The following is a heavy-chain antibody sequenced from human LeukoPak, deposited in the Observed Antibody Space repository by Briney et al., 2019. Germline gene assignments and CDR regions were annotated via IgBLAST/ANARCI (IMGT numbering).Heavy chain of an antibody. CDR1: GYTFSRHG. CDR2: IRYDGSNK. CDR3: AKGSFYCNGNSCPQYYYYMDV. V-gene: IGHV3-30*02. Sequence: GGSLRLSCAASGYTFSRHGIHWVRQAPGKGLEWVAFIRYDGSNKYYVDSVKGRFTISRDDSKNTLYLQMNSLRAEDTAVYYCAKGSFYCNGNSCPQYYYYMDVWGKGTTVTVSS. J-gene: IGHJ6*03. D-gene: IGHD2-2*01.